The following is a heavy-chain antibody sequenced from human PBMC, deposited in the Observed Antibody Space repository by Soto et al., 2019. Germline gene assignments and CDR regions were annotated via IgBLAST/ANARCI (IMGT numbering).Heavy chain of an antibody. CDR1: GYSIGRNNW. V-gene: IGHV4-28*04. CDR3: ARRDRSGYSYWLDT. Sequence: QVQLRESGPGLVEPSDTLSLTCAVSGYSIGRNNWWGWVRQAPGKGLEWIGYIYHSGSTYYNPSLKSRVTMSVERSQNQFSLRVTSVTAADTGVYYCARRDRSGYSYWLDTWGQGTLVTVSS. J-gene: IGHJ5*02. CDR2: IYHSGST. D-gene: IGHD3-22*01.